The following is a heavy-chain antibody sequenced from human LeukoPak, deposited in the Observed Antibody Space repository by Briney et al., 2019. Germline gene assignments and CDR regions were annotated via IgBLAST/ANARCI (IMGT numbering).Heavy chain of an antibody. D-gene: IGHD3-10*01. CDR2: ISSSSSYI. V-gene: IGHV3-21*01. J-gene: IGHJ4*02. CDR3: PREEGFGELPYYFDY. CDR1: GFTFSSYS. Sequence: GGSLRLSCAASGFTFSSYSRNWVRQAQGKGLEWVSSISSSSSYIYYADSVKGRFTISRDNAKNSLYLQMNSLRAEDTAGYYCPREEGFGELPYYFDYWGWGTLVTVSS.